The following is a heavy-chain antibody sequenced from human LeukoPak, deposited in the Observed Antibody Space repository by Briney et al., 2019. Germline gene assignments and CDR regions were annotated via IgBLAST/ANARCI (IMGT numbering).Heavy chain of an antibody. CDR3: ARSTTGGYGMDV. J-gene: IGHJ6*02. Sequence: PGGSLRLSCVASGFAFSTYTMNWVRQAPGKGLEWISSITGNSHYIYYADSVKGRFNVSRDNAQNSLFLQMNTLRAEDTAVYYCARSTTGGYGMDVWGQGATVTVSS. V-gene: IGHV3-21*01. CDR1: GFAFSTYT. D-gene: IGHD4-17*01. CDR2: ITGNSHYI.